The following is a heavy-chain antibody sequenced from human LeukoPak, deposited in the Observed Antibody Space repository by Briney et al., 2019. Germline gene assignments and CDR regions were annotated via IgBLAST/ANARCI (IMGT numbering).Heavy chain of an antibody. CDR2: ISGSGGST. J-gene: IGHJ3*02. V-gene: IGHV3-23*01. CDR3: AKDRSTMVRGVIGAFDI. D-gene: IGHD3-10*01. CDR1: GFTFSSYA. Sequence: GGSLRLSCAASGFTFSSYAMSWVRQAPGKGLEWVSAISGSGGSTYYADSVKGRFTISRDNSKNTLYLQMNSLRAEDTAVYYCAKDRSTMVRGVIGAFDIWGQGTMVTVSS.